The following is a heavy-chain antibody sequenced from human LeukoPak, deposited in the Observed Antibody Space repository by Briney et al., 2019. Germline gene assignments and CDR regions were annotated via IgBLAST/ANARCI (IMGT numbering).Heavy chain of an antibody. J-gene: IGHJ4*02. CDR3: ARPVAVAGSYYFDS. CDR2: IYYSGGT. V-gene: IGHV4-39*01. CDR1: GGSVSSSSYY. Sequence: PSETLSLTCTVSGGSVSSSSYYWGWIRQPPGKGLEWIGSIYYSGGTYYNPSLKSRVTISIDTSKNQFSLKLSSVSAADTAVYYCARPVAVAGSYYFDSWGQGTLVTVSS. D-gene: IGHD6-13*01.